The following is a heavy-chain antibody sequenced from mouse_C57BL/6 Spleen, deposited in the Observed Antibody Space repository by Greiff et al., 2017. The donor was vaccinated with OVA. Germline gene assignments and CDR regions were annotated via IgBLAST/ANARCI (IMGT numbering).Heavy chain of an antibody. J-gene: IGHJ1*03. V-gene: IGHV1-61*01. CDR1: GYTFTSYW. Sequence: QVQLQQPGAELVRPGSSVKLSCKASGYTFTSYWMDWVKQRPGQGLEWIGNIYPSDSETHYNQKFKDKATLTVDKSSSTAYMQLSSLTSEYSAVYYCARTDTVVAPNWYIDVWGTGTTVTVSS. D-gene: IGHD1-1*01. CDR2: IYPSDSET. CDR3: ARTDTVVAPNWYIDV.